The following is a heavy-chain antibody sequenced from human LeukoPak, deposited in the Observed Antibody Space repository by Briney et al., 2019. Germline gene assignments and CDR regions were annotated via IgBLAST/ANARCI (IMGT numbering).Heavy chain of an antibody. CDR2: INPFGGSA. CDR3: TTSEYSYDTSGYYYRASDV. V-gene: IGHV1-46*02. J-gene: IGHJ3*01. Sequence: GASVKVSCKASGYTLNTFHMHWLRRAPGQGFEWLGIINPFGGSARSAQKFQGRVTMTSDMSTSTVYMDLSGLRSEDSAVYYCTTSEYSYDTSGYYYRASDVWGQGTLVAVSS. CDR1: GYTLNTFH. D-gene: IGHD3-22*01.